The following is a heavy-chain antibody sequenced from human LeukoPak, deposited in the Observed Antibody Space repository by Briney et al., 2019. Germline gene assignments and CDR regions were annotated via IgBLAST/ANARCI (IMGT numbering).Heavy chain of an antibody. J-gene: IGHJ3*02. Sequence: GGSLRLSCATSGFTFTIFGINWVRQAPGKGPEWVSYIDARSGITYYADSVQGRFTISRDNAKESVFLQMNGLRVDDTAVYYCARTYDFGRGPPGDAFDNWGQGTPVIVSS. D-gene: IGHD3-3*01. V-gene: IGHV3-48*01. CDR1: GFTFTIFG. CDR3: ARTYDFGRGPPGDAFDN. CDR2: IDARSGIT.